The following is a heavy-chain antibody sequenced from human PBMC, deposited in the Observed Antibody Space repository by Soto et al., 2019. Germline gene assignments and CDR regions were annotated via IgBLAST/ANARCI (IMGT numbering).Heavy chain of an antibody. CDR3: ARMIATVDWYFDL. Sequence: ASETLSLTCTVSGGSISSGGFYWSWIRQHPGKGLEWIGYIYYSGSTYYNPSLKSRVTISVDTSKNQFSLKLSSVTAADTAVYYCARMIATVDWYFDLWGRGTLVTVSS. J-gene: IGHJ2*01. D-gene: IGHD4-17*01. CDR1: GGSISSGGFY. V-gene: IGHV4-31*03. CDR2: IYYSGST.